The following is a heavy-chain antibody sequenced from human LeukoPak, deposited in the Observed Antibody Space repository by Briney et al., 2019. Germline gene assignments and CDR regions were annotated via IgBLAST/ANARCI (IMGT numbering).Heavy chain of an antibody. V-gene: IGHV4-61*02. D-gene: IGHD3-10*01. J-gene: IGHJ6*03. CDR3: ARRGPYGSGSRSFNYYYYMDV. Sequence: SQTLSLTCTVSGGSISSGSYYWSWIRQPAGKGLEWIGRIYTSGSTNYNPSLKSRVTISVDTSKNQFSLKLSSVTAADTAVYYCARRGPYGSGSRSFNYYYYMDVWGKGTTVTISS. CDR2: IYTSGST. CDR1: GGSISSGSYY.